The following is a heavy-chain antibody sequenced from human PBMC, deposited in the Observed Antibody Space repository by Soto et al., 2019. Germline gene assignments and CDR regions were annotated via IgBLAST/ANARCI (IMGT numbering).Heavy chain of an antibody. CDR2: IDPSDSYT. D-gene: IGHD3-22*01. V-gene: IGHV5-10-1*01. Sequence: GESLKISCKGSGYSFTSYWISWVRQMPGKGLEWMGRIDPSDSYTNYSPSFQGHVTISADKSISTAYLQWSSLKASDTAMYYCARQIITLIVVVIYYYCYVMDFWGQGTTVTVSS. CDR3: ARQIITLIVVVIYYYCYVMDF. CDR1: GYSFTSYW. J-gene: IGHJ6*02.